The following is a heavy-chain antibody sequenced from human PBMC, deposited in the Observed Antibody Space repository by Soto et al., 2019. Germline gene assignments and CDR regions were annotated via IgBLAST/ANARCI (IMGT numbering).Heavy chain of an antibody. D-gene: IGHD1-26*01. V-gene: IGHV4-39*01. CDR1: GGSISSSSYY. CDR2: IYYSGST. Sequence: SETLSLTCTVSGGSISSSSYYWGWIRQPPGKGLEWIGSIYYSGSTYYNPSLKSRVTISVDTSKNQFSLKLSSVTAADTAVYYCAGLIVGAVYFDYWGQGTLVTVSS. CDR3: AGLIVGAVYFDY. J-gene: IGHJ4*02.